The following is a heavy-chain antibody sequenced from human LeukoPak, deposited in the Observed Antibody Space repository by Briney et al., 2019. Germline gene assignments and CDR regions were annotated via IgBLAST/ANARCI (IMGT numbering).Heavy chain of an antibody. CDR3: ARTDGYYDSSGN. V-gene: IGHV1-8*02. D-gene: IGHD3-22*01. Sequence: WASVKVSCKASGYTFTSYGISWVRQATGHGLEWMGGMNPNSGNTVYAQKFQGRVTMTRNTSISTAYMELSSLRSEDTAVYYCARTDGYYDSSGNWGQGTLVTVSS. CDR1: GYTFTSYG. J-gene: IGHJ4*02. CDR2: MNPNSGNT.